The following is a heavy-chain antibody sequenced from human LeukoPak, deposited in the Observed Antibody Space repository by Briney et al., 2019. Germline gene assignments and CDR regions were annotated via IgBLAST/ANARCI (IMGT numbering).Heavy chain of an antibody. D-gene: IGHD3-10*01. J-gene: IGHJ4*02. Sequence: PSETLSLTCTVSGGSISSSSYDWGWIRQPPGKGLEWIGSISYSGTTYYNPSLKSRVTISVDTSKNQFSLNLSSVTAADTAVYYCARLGRTITFVRGYFDYWGQGTLVTVFS. CDR3: ARLGRTITFVRGYFDY. CDR1: GGSISSSSYD. CDR2: ISYSGTT. V-gene: IGHV4-39*01.